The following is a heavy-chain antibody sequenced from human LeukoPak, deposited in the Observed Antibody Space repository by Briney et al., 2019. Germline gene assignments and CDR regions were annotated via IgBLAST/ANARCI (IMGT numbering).Heavy chain of an antibody. J-gene: IGHJ4*02. CDR1: GDSVSSNSAA. Sequence: SQTLLLTCAISGDSVSSNSAAWNWIRQSPSRGLEWLGRTYYRSKWYNDYAVCVKSRITINPDTSKNQFSLQLNSVTPEDTAVYYCVRDGNRLWLYYFDHWGQGTLVTVSS. D-gene: IGHD5-18*01. CDR3: VRDGNRLWLYYFDH. V-gene: IGHV6-1*01. CDR2: TYYRSKWYN.